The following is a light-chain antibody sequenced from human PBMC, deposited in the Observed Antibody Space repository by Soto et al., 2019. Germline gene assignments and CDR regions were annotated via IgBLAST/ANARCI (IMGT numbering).Light chain of an antibody. CDR3: QQSGTSEII. CDR1: QSVSSSY. J-gene: IGKJ5*01. V-gene: IGKV3-20*01. CDR2: GAS. Sequence: NVLTQSPGTLSLSPGERATLSCRASQSVSSSYLAWYQQKPGQAPRLLIYGASSRATGIPDRFSGSGSGTDFTLTISRLEPEDFAVFFCQQSGTSEIIFGQGTRLEIK.